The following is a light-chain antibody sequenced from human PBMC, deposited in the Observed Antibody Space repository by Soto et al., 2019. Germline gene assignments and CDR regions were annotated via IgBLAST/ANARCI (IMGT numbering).Light chain of an antibody. CDR1: QSVSSNY. CDR2: GAS. J-gene: IGKJ4*01. CDR3: QQRSNLPT. Sequence: EIVLTQSPGTLSLSPGERATLSCRASQSVSSNYLAWYQQKPGQAPRLLIYGASSRATGIPDRFSGSGSGTDFTLTISRLEPEDFAVYYCQQRSNLPTFGGGTKVEIK. V-gene: IGKV3D-20*02.